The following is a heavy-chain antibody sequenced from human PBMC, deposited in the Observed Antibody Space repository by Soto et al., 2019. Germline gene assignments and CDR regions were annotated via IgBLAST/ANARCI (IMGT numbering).Heavy chain of an antibody. J-gene: IGHJ6*02. CDR3: ARTLGYCCCGSCYYYYYGMDF. CDR1: GFSLSTSGMC. Sequence: SGPTLVNPTQTLTLTCTFSGFSLSTSGMCVSWIRQPPGKALEWLALIDWDDDKYYSTSLKTRLTISKDTSKNQVVLTMTNMDPVDTATYYCARTLGYCCCGSCYYYYYGMDFWGQGTTVTVSS. CDR2: IDWDDDK. D-gene: IGHD2-15*01. V-gene: IGHV2-70*01.